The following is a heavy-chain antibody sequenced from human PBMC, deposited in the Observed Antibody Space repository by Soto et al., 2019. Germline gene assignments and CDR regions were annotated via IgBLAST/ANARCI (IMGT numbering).Heavy chain of an antibody. D-gene: IGHD3-22*01. J-gene: IGHJ6*02. Sequence: GAPRLSFSASGFTFSRFAMHWGRQGPGKGLEWVAVISYDGSKKYYADSVKGRFTMSRDNSENTLYLQMNSLRAEDTAVYYCVRDKLNIVVALGGMDVWGQGTTVTVSS. V-gene: IGHV3-30-3*01. CDR1: GFTFSRFA. CDR2: ISYDGSKK. CDR3: VRDKLNIVVALGGMDV.